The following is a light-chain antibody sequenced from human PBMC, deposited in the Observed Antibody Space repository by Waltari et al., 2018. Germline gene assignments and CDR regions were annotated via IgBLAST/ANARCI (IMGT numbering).Light chain of an antibody. CDR2: EVT. V-gene: IGLV2-23*02. CDR3: CSYAGLGIYV. Sequence: QSGLTQPASVSGSPGQSITIPCTGTSSDVGNYTLFTWYQQYPGKAPKLMVYEVTKRTSGVSDRFSGSKSGNTASLTISGLQSEDEADYYCCSYAGLGIYVFGTGTKVTVL. J-gene: IGLJ1*01. CDR1: SSDVGNYTL.